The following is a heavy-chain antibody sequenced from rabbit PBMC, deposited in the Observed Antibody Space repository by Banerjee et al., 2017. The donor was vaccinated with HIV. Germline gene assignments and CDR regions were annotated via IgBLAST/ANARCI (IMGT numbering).Heavy chain of an antibody. V-gene: IGHV1S47*01. J-gene: IGHJ6*01. CDR3: ARWDYAGYAGYGYAIGDL. Sequence: QEQLVESGGGLVQPGGSLKLSCKASGFDFSSYAITWVRQAPGKGLEYIGYITYRGSAYYASWVNGRFTISRENTQNTLYLQLNSLTAADTATYFCARWDYAGYAGYGYAIGDLWGPGTLVTVS. CDR1: GFDFSSYA. D-gene: IGHD6-1*01. CDR2: ITYRGSA.